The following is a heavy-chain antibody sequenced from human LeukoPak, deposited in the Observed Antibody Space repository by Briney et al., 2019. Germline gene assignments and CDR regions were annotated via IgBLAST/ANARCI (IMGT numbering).Heavy chain of an antibody. J-gene: IGHJ4*02. V-gene: IGHV4-31*03. CDR3: ARGGNRFGGFYFDY. CDR1: ADSLSSGGHY. CDR2: IHHSGSS. Sequence: PSETLSLTCTVSADSLSSGGHYWTWIRQLPGKGLESIGFIHHSGSSRHNPSLKDRVAISVDASRKQFALRLSSVTAADTAIYYCARGGNRFGGFYFDYWGQGIQVIVSS. D-gene: IGHD3-10*01.